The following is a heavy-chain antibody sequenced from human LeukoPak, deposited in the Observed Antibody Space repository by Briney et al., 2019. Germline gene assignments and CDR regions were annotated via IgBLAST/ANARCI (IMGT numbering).Heavy chain of an antibody. J-gene: IGHJ4*02. Sequence: GGSLRLSCAASGFTVNSDYMSWVRQAPGKGLEWVSVIYSCGSTYYADSVKGRFTISRDNSKNTLYLQMTSLRAEDTAVYYCARLGYGSGSYRITRYFDYWGQGTLVTVSS. CDR2: IYSCGST. CDR3: ARLGYGSGSYRITRYFDY. D-gene: IGHD3-10*01. V-gene: IGHV3-53*01. CDR1: GFTVNSDY.